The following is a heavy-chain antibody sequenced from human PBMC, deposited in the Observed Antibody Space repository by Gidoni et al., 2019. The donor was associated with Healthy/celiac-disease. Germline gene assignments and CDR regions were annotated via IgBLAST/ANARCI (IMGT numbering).Heavy chain of an antibody. CDR1: GFTVSSYS. Sequence: EVPLVESGGGLVKPGGSLRRSCAASGFTVSSYSMNWVRQAPGKGLECVSSISSSSSYIYYADSVKGRFTISRDNAKNSLYLQMNSLRAEDTAVYYCARAPEGYRYGVDYWGQGTLVTVSS. V-gene: IGHV3-21*01. CDR3: ARAPEGYRYGVDY. D-gene: IGHD5-18*01. CDR2: ISSSSSYI. J-gene: IGHJ4*02.